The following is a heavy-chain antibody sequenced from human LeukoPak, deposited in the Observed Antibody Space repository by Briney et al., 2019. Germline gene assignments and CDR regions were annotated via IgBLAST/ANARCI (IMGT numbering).Heavy chain of an antibody. CDR1: GFTFSSYA. V-gene: IGHV3-23*01. CDR3: ARSPYVGDHYGPSA. CDR2: ISGSGGST. D-gene: IGHD3-10*01. Sequence: GGSLRLSCAASGFTFSSYAMSWVRQAPGKGLEWVSAISGSGGSTYYADSVKGRFTISRDNSKDTLYLQMHSLRAEDTAIYYCARSPYVGDHYGPSAWGQGALVTVSS. J-gene: IGHJ5*02.